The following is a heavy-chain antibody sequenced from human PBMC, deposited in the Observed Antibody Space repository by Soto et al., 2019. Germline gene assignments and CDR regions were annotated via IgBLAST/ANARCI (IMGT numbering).Heavy chain of an antibody. V-gene: IGHV4-34*02. Sequence: QVQLQQWGAGLLKPSETLSLTCAVYGGSFSGYYWSWIRQPPLKGLEWIGEINHSGGTNYNPSLTSRVTISVDTSKNQFSLKLSSVTAADTAVCYCARLRWEQPGVFDNWGQGTLVTVSS. CDR1: GGSFSGYY. J-gene: IGHJ4*02. CDR3: ARLRWEQPGVFDN. CDR2: INHSGGT. D-gene: IGHD1-26*01.